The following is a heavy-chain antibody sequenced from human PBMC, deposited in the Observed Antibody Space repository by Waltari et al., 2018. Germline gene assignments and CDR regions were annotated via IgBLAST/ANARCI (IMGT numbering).Heavy chain of an antibody. D-gene: IGHD2-2*01. Sequence: QLQLQESGPGLVKPSETLSLTCTVSGGSISSSSYYWGWIRQPPGKGLEWIGGIYYSGSTYYTPSLTSRVTISVDTSKNQFSLKLSSVTAADTAVYYCAGVVPAAPNMDVWGKGTTVTVSS. CDR1: GGSISSSSYY. CDR2: IYYSGST. J-gene: IGHJ6*03. CDR3: AGVVPAAPNMDV. V-gene: IGHV4-39*01.